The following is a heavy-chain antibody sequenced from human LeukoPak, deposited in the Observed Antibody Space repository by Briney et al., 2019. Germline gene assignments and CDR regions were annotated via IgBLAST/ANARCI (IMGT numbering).Heavy chain of an antibody. J-gene: IGHJ6*02. Sequence: ASVKVSCKASGYTFTSYGISWVRQAPGQGLEWMGWISAYNGNTNYAQKLQGRVTTTTDTSTSTAYMELRSLRSDDTAVYYCAKGIATIYYYGMDVWGQGTTVTVSS. CDR1: GYTFTSYG. CDR3: AKGIATIYYYGMDV. V-gene: IGHV1-18*01. CDR2: ISAYNGNT. D-gene: IGHD6-13*01.